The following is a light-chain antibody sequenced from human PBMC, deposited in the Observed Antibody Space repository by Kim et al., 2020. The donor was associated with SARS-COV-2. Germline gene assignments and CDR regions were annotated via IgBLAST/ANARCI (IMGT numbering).Light chain of an antibody. CDR3: QQYNSSPWT. V-gene: IGKV1-5*03. J-gene: IGKJ1*01. CDR1: QSISSW. CDR2: KAS. Sequence: DIQMTQSPSTLFASVGDRVTITCRASQSISSWLAWYQQKPGKAPKLLIYKASSLESGVPSRFSGSGSGTEFTLTISSLQPDDFAIYYCQQYNSSPWTFGQGTKVDIK.